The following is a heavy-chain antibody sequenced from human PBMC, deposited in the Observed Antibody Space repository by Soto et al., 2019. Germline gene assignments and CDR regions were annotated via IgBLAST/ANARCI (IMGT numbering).Heavy chain of an antibody. CDR2: ISSSGSTI. CDR3: ARVPYNWNALYYMDV. Sequence: PGGSLRLSCAASGFTFSDYYMSWIRQAPGKGLEWVSYISSSGSTIYYADSVKGRFTISRDNAKNSLYLQMNSLRAEDTAVYYCARVPYNWNALYYMDVWGNGTTVTVSS. J-gene: IGHJ6*03. D-gene: IGHD1-1*01. V-gene: IGHV3-11*01. CDR1: GFTFSDYY.